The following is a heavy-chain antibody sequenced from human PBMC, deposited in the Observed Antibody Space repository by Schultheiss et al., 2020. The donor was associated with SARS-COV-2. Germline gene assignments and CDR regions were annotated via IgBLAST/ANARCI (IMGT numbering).Heavy chain of an antibody. D-gene: IGHD2-15*01. CDR3: ARDDGVAAGPRGYYYGMDV. V-gene: IGHV3-33*01. J-gene: IGHJ6*02. Sequence: GGSLRLSCAASGFTFSSYGMHWVRQAPGKGLEWVAVIWYDGSNKYYADSVKGRFTISRDNSKNTLFLQMNSLRAEDTAVYYCARDDGVAAGPRGYYYGMDVRGQGTTVTVSS. CDR2: IWYDGSNK. CDR1: GFTFSSYG.